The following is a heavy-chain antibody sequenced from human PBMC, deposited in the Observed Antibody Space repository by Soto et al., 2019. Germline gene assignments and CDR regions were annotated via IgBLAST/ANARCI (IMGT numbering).Heavy chain of an antibody. CDR3: ARGRSGFLEWLSADYYYGMDV. J-gene: IGHJ6*02. D-gene: IGHD3-3*01. CDR2: IIPIFGTA. Sequence: QVQLVQSGAEVKKPGSSVKVSCKASGGTFSSYAISWVRQAPGQGLEWMGGIIPIFGTANYAQKFQGRVTITADKYTSTAYMELSSLRSEDTAVYYCARGRSGFLEWLSADYYYGMDVWGQGTTVTVSS. V-gene: IGHV1-69*06. CDR1: GGTFSSYA.